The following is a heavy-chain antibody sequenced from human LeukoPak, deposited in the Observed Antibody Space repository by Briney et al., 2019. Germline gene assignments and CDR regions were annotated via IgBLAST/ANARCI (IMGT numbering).Heavy chain of an antibody. Sequence: SMKVSCKASGGTFSSYAISWVRQAPGQGLEWMGRIIPIFGIANYAQKFQGRVTITADKSTSTAYMELSSLRSEDTAVYYCARDLKTIFGVVIPYFDYWGQGTLVTASS. V-gene: IGHV1-69*04. CDR1: GGTFSSYA. CDR3: ARDLKTIFGVVIPYFDY. CDR2: IIPIFGIA. J-gene: IGHJ4*02. D-gene: IGHD3-3*01.